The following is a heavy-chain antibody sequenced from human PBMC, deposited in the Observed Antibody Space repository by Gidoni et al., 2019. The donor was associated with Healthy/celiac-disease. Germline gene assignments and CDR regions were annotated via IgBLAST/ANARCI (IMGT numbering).Heavy chain of an antibody. J-gene: IGHJ6*02. V-gene: IGHV3-64*01. D-gene: IGHD3-3*01. CDR1: GFTFSSYA. CDR3: ARLSYDFWSGYPPGYYYGMDV. Sequence: EVQLVESGGGLVQPGGSLRLSCAASGFTFSSYAMHWFRQAPGKGLEYVSAISRNGGSTYYANSVKGRFTISRDNSKNTLYLQMGSLRAEDMAVYYCARLSYDFWSGYPPGYYYGMDVWGQGTTVTVSS. CDR2: ISRNGGST.